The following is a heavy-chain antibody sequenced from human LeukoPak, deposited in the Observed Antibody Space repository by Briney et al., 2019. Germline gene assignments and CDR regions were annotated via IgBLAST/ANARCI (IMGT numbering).Heavy chain of an antibody. CDR3: AREGTTFLID. V-gene: IGHV3-30*01. J-gene: IGHJ4*02. D-gene: IGHD4-11*01. Sequence: GRSLRLSCAASGFTFSSFGMHWVRQAPGKGLEWVAIISYDGSNKYHADSVKGRFTISRDNSKNTLYLQMNSLSPEDTAFYFCAREGTTFLIDWGQGTLVTVSS. CDR2: ISYDGSNK. CDR1: GFTFSSFG.